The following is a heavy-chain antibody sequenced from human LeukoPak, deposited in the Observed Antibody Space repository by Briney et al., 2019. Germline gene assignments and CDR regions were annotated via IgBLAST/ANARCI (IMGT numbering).Heavy chain of an antibody. Sequence: KSGGSLRLSCAASGFTFSRYSMNWVRQAPGKGLEWVSSISSSTNYIYYADSVKGRFTISRDNAQSFLYLQMNSLRAEDTAVYYCARDYFGDFYFDDWGQGTLVTVSS. CDR3: ARDYFGDFYFDD. D-gene: IGHD4-17*01. CDR2: ISSSTNYI. CDR1: GFTFSRYS. J-gene: IGHJ4*02. V-gene: IGHV3-21*06.